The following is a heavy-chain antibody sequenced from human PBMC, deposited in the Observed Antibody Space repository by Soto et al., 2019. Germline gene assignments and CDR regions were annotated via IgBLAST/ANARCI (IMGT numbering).Heavy chain of an antibody. CDR3: AKEVWSGPMDV. CDR1: GFTFSTAW. Sequence: GGSLRLSCAASGFTFSTAWMTWVRQAPGRGLEWISIIYSAGNTYYMDSVKGRFTISRDNSKNTLYVQMNSLRAEDTAVYYCAKEVWSGPMDVWGQGTTVTVSS. D-gene: IGHD3-3*01. J-gene: IGHJ6*02. V-gene: IGHV3-66*02. CDR2: IYSAGNT.